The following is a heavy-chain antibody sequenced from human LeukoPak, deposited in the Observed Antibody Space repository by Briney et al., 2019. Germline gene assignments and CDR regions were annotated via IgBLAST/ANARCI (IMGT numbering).Heavy chain of an antibody. CDR3: ARRYYYNLGSFPFDF. CDR2: IHNSGTT. D-gene: IGHD3-10*01. V-gene: IGHV4-34*01. CDR1: GGPFTGYF. J-gene: IGHJ4*02. Sequence: PSETLSLTCAVSGGPFTGYFWSWIRQSSGKGLEWIGEIHNSGTTNYNPSLNSRVTISEDTSKHQLYLNLSSVTAADTAVYYFARRYYYNLGSFPFDFWGQGTLVTVSS.